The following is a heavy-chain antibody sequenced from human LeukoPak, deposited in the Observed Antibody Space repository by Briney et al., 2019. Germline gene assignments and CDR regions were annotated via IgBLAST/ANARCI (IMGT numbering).Heavy chain of an antibody. V-gene: IGHV3-11*01. D-gene: IGHD3-22*01. CDR3: ARVHYYDSSGYYRPGAFDI. J-gene: IGHJ3*02. CDR1: GFPFSDYY. Sequence: GGSLRLSCAASGFPFSDYYMSWIRQAPGKGLEWVSYISSSGSTIYYADSVKGRFTVSRDNAKNSLYLQMNSLRAEDTAVYYCARVHYYDSSGYYRPGAFDIWGQGTMVTVSS. CDR2: ISSSGSTI.